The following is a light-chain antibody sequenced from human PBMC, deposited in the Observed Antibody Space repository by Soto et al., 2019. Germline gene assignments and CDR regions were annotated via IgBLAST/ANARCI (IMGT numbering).Light chain of an antibody. CDR1: SSDVGGSEF. V-gene: IGLV2-11*01. Sequence: QSALTQPRSVSGSPGQSVTISCNGSSSDVGGSEFVSWYQQHPVKAPKLVIYDVTKRPSGVPDRFSGSKSGNTASLTISGLQAEDEADYYCCSYAGNSLCVFGAGTQLTVL. CDR2: DVT. J-gene: IGLJ3*02. CDR3: CSYAGNSLCV.